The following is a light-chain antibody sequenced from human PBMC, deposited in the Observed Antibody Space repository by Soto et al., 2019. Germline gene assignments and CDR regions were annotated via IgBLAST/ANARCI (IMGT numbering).Light chain of an antibody. CDR3: QQYDDVPT. V-gene: IGKV1-33*01. CDR2: DAT. CDR1: QDISNH. J-gene: IGKJ3*01. Sequence: DLQMTQSPSSLSASVGDRVTITCQASQDISNHLNWYQQKPGKAPKLLIYDATDLEAGVPARFRGSGSGSDFTFTISSLQPEDIATYYCQQYDDVPTFGPGTKVNIK.